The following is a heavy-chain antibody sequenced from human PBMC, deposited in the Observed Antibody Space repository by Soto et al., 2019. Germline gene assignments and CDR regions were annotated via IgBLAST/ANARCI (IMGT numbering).Heavy chain of an antibody. D-gene: IGHD5-12*01. CDR2: IYSKEGKI. V-gene: IGHV1-18*01. J-gene: IGHJ4*02. CDR3: ARDIAYDIDY. CDR1: GYIFNNYG. Sequence: QVQLVQSGAEVQKPGASVKVSCKASGYIFNNYGISWVRQAPGQGLEWMGWIYSKEGKINFAQKFQGRVTLTTDTSKSTAYIELRSLRFDDSAVYFCARDIAYDIDYWGQGTLVTVSS.